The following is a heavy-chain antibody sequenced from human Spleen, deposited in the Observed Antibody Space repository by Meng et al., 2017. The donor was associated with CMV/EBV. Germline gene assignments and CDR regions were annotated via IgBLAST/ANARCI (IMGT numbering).Heavy chain of an antibody. Sequence: CKASGGPFSRFAIILVRQAPGQGLAWMGGIIPIFGTANYAQKFQCRVTITTDESTSTAYMELSSLRSEDTAVYYCASGGSSSWYVDWGQGTLVTVSS. D-gene: IGHD6-13*01. CDR3: ASGGSSSWYVD. V-gene: IGHV1-69*05. J-gene: IGHJ4*02. CDR2: IIPIFGTA. CDR1: GGPFSRFA.